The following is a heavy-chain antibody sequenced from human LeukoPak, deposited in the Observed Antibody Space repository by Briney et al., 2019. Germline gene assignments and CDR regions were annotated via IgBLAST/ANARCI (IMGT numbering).Heavy chain of an antibody. D-gene: IGHD2-15*01. CDR3: AKDRGYCRGGGCYHLDS. V-gene: IGHV3-30*18. CDR1: GFTFSTSG. Sequence: PGRSLRLSCAASGFTFSTSGMHWVRQAPGKGLEWVALTSYDGSDEYYEDSVKGRFTISRDNSKNTLYLQMNSLRTEDTAVYFCAKDRGYCRGGGCYHLDSWGQGTLVTVSS. J-gene: IGHJ4*02. CDR2: TSYDGSDE.